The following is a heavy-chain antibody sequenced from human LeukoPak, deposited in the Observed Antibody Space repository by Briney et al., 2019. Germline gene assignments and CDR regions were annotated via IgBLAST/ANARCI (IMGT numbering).Heavy chain of an antibody. V-gene: IGHV4-59*01. CDR3: ARDGSGHSSTSCYDV. Sequence: ASETLSLTCTVSGGSISSYYWSWIRQPPGKGLEWIGDIYYSGSTNYNPSLKSRVTISVDTSKNQFSLKLSSVTAADTAVYYCARDGSGHSSTSCYDVWGQGTMVTVSS. J-gene: IGHJ3*01. CDR2: IYYSGST. CDR1: GGSISSYY. D-gene: IGHD2-2*01.